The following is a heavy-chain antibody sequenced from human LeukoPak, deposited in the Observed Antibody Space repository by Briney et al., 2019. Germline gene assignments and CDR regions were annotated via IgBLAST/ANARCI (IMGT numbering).Heavy chain of an antibody. CDR2: IKQDGSEK. J-gene: IGHJ6*03. Sequence: PGGSLRLSCAASGFTFSSYWMSWVRQAPGKGLEWVANIKQDGSEKYYVDSVKGRFTISRDNAKNSLYLQMNSLRAEDTAVYYCARGDRDLLDYYYYMDVWGKGTTVTISS. D-gene: IGHD3-3*01. V-gene: IGHV3-7*01. CDR3: ARGDRDLLDYYYYMDV. CDR1: GFTFSSYW.